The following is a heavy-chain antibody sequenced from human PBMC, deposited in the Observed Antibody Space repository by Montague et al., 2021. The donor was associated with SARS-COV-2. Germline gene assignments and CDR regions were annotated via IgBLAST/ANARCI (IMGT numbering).Heavy chain of an antibody. Sequence: CAISGDSVSSNSAAWNWIRQSPSRGLEWLGRTYYRSKWYNDYALSVKSRITINPDTSKNQFSLQLNSVTPEDTAEYYCARSVGASSSSWPLPPHFDYWGQGTLVTVSS. CDR2: TYYRSKWYN. V-gene: IGHV6-1*01. CDR1: GDSVSSNSAA. CDR3: ARSVGASSSSWPLPPHFDY. D-gene: IGHD6-13*01. J-gene: IGHJ4*02.